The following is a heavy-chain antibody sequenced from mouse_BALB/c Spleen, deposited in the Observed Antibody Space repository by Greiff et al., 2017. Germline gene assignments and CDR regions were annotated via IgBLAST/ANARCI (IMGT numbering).Heavy chain of an antibody. CDR2: ISSGGSYT. V-gene: IGHV5-6*01. J-gene: IGHJ4*01. CDR3: ASPYGYDVDY. Sequence: EVQGVESGGDLVKPGGSLKLSCAASGFTFSSYGMSWVRQTPDKRLEWVATISSGGSYTYYPDSVKGRFTISRDNAKNTLYLQMSSLKSEDTAMYYCASPYGYDVDYWGQGTSVTVSS. CDR1: GFTFSSYG. D-gene: IGHD2-2*01.